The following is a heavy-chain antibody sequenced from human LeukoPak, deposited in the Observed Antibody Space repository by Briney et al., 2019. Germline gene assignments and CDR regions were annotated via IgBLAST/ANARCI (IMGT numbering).Heavy chain of an antibody. CDR3: AKTSGYRRFDP. J-gene: IGHJ5*02. Sequence: PGGSLRLSCAASGFTFSSYAMSCVRQAPGKGLEWVSAISGSGGSTYFADSVKGRFTISRDNSKNALYLQMNSLRAEDTAVYYCAKTSGYRRFDPWGQGTLVTVSS. V-gene: IGHV3-23*01. CDR1: GFTFSSYA. D-gene: IGHD5-12*01. CDR2: ISGSGGST.